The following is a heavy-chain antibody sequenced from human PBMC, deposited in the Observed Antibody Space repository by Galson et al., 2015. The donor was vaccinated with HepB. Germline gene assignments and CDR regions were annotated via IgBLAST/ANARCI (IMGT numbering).Heavy chain of an antibody. J-gene: IGHJ4*02. CDR2: INPSGGST. CDR3: ARGVSEWEPPFDY. Sequence: SVKVSCKASGYFFSSYYMHWVRQAPGQGLEWMGIINPSGGSTTYAQKFQGGVSMTRDTSTSTFYMELSSLRSEDTAVYYCARGVSEWEPPFDYWGQGTLVTVSS. CDR1: GYFFSSYY. D-gene: IGHD1-26*01. V-gene: IGHV1-46*01.